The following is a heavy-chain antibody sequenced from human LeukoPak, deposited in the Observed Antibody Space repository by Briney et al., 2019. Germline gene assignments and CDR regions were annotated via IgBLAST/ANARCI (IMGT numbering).Heavy chain of an antibody. CDR2: TYYIGSN. D-gene: IGHD6-19*01. Sequence: SETLSLTCTVTGGSISSYYWSWIRQSPGKGLEWSGYTYYIGSNYYNPSLTSRVTISVDTSKNQFSLRLTSVTAADTAVYYCARHGSRAVAVYFDYWGQGTLVTVS. J-gene: IGHJ4*02. V-gene: IGHV4-59*08. CDR1: GGSISSYY. CDR3: ARHGSRAVAVYFDY.